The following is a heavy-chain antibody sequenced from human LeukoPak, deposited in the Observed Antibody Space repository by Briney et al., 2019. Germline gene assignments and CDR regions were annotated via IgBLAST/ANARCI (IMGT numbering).Heavy chain of an antibody. Sequence: GASVKVSCKASGYTFTSYGISWVRQAPGQGLEWMGGIIPILGTPNYAHKLQGRVTISADESTDTAYLDLSSLTSEDTAVYYCARGSLAPAPSDYWGQGTLVTVSS. CDR2: IIPILGTP. J-gene: IGHJ4*02. D-gene: IGHD3-3*02. V-gene: IGHV1-69*13. CDR1: GYTFTSYG. CDR3: ARGSLAPAPSDY.